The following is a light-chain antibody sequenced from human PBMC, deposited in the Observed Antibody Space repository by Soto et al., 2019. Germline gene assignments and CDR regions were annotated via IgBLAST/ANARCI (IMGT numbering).Light chain of an antibody. J-gene: IGKJ4*01. V-gene: IGKV3-20*01. Sequence: EIVLTQSPGTLSLSPGERATLSCRASQTVSSNYLAWYQQKPGQAPRLLIYAASTRATGIPDRFSGSGSGTDFTLSISRLEPEDFAVYYCQQYGRSSLTFGGGTKVDIK. CDR3: QQYGRSSLT. CDR2: AAS. CDR1: QTVSSNY.